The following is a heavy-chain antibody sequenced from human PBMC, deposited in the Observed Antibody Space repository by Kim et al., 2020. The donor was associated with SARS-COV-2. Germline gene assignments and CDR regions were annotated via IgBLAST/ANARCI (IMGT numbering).Heavy chain of an antibody. V-gene: IGHV1-69*04. CDR3: ARDPPAPNYYYYYYMDV. Sequence: QGRVTITADKSTSTAYMELSSLRSEDTAVYYCARDPPAPNYYYYYYMDVWGKGTTVTVSS. J-gene: IGHJ6*03.